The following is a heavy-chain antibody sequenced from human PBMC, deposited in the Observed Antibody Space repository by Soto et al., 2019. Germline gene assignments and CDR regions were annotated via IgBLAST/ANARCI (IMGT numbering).Heavy chain of an antibody. CDR3: AGYGARSQLRDPLDY. J-gene: IGHJ4*02. CDR2: ISVDSETI. CDR1: GLSFSDHA. V-gene: IGHV3-48*02. D-gene: IGHD3-10*01. Sequence: EVQLAESGGGLVQVGGSLRLSCVVSGLSFSDHAMNWVRQAPGKGLDWVSYISVDSETIYYADSVKGRFTISRDNAKNTVYLQVNSLRDDDTAVYCGAGYGARSQLRDPLDYWGQGSLVTVSS.